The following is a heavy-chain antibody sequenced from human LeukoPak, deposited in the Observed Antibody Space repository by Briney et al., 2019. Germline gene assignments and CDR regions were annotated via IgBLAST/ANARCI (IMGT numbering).Heavy chain of an antibody. Sequence: PGGSLRLSCAASEFTFSSYAMHWVRQAPGKGLEWVAVISYDGSNKYYADSVKGRFTISRDNSKNTLYLQMNSLRAEDTAVYYCARAIAVAGYNWFDPWGQGTLVTVSS. D-gene: IGHD6-19*01. V-gene: IGHV3-30-3*01. J-gene: IGHJ5*02. CDR1: EFTFSSYA. CDR3: ARAIAVAGYNWFDP. CDR2: ISYDGSNK.